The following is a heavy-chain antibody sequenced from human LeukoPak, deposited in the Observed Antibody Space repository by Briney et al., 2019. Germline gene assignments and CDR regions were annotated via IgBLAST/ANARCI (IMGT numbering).Heavy chain of an antibody. J-gene: IGHJ4*02. CDR2: IDHSGST. CDR1: GGSFSSYY. CDR3: ARDSALAQAVMFDY. Sequence: SETLSLTCAVYGGSFSSYYWSWIRQPPGKVLEWTGSIDHSGSTYYNPSLKSRITISVDTSRNQFSLRLSSVTAADTAVYYCARDSALAQAVMFDYWGQGTLVTVSP. D-gene: IGHD6-19*01. V-gene: IGHV4-34*01.